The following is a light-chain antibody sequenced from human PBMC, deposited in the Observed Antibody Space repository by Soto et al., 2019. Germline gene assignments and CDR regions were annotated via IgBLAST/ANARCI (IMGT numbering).Light chain of an antibody. CDR2: EVS. CDR3: SSYAGSNNFDV. Sequence: QSALTKPPSASGSPGQSVTISCTGTSSDVGGYNYVSWYQQHPDKAPKLMIYEVSKRPSGVPDRFSGSKSGNTASLTVSGLQAADEAEYYCSSYAGSNNFDVFGTGTKVTVL. CDR1: SSDVGGYNY. J-gene: IGLJ1*01. V-gene: IGLV2-8*01.